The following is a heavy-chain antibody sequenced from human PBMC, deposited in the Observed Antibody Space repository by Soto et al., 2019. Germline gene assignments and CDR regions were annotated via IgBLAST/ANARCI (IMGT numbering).Heavy chain of an antibody. D-gene: IGHD4-4*01. V-gene: IGHV4-61*05. CDR3: ARLPVDAFDI. Sequence: SETLSLTCTVSGGSISSSSYYWGWIRQPPGKGLEWIGYIYYSGSTNYNPSLKSRVTISVDTSKNQFSLKLTSVTAADTAVYYCARLPVDAFDIWGQGTMVTVSS. CDR2: IYYSGST. J-gene: IGHJ3*02. CDR1: GGSISSSSYY.